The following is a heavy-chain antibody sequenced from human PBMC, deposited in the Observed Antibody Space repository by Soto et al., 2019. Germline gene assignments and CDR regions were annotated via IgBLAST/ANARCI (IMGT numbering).Heavy chain of an antibody. CDR2: ISYDGSNK. J-gene: IGHJ4*02. Sequence: QVQLVESGGGVVQPGRSLRLSCAASGFTFSSYAMHWVRQAPGKGLEWVAVISYDGSNKYYADSVKGRFTISRGNSKNTLYLQMNSLRAEDTAVYYCAREVTTWFGYWGQGTLVTVSS. D-gene: IGHD4-17*01. CDR3: AREVTTWFGY. CDR1: GFTFSSYA. V-gene: IGHV3-30-3*01.